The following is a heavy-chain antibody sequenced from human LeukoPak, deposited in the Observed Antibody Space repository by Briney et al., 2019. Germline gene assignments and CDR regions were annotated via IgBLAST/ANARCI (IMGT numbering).Heavy chain of an antibody. V-gene: IGHV1-18*01. J-gene: IGHJ4*02. D-gene: IGHD6-13*01. CDR2: ISAYNGNT. Sequence: ASVNVSCKPSGYSFEAYGITWVRQVPGQGLEWMGWISAYNGNTDYAPSLQDRVTMTADASTSTMYLELRSLTSDDTDIYYCAEGAKSSLLYWGQGTLVTVSS. CDR3: AEGAKSSLLY. CDR1: GYSFEAYG.